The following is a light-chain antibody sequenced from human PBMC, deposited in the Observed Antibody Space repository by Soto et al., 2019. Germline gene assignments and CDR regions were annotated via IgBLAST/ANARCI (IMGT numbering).Light chain of an antibody. CDR1: QNVTTY. Sequence: EIVLTQSPATLSLSPGERATLSCRASQNVTTYLAWYQQKRGQAPRLLIYDASNRATGIPARFSGSGSGTDFTLTISSLEPEAFAVYYCQQRTNWLTFGPGTKVDIK. CDR2: DAS. CDR3: QQRTNWLT. J-gene: IGKJ3*01. V-gene: IGKV3-11*01.